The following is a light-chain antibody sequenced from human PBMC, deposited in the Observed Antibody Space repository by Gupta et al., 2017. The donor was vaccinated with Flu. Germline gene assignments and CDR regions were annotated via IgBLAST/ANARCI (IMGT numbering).Light chain of an antibody. Sequence: SALTQPASVSGSPCPSIAISCTGSNSDVGGYNVVSWYHQDPAKAPNLLIYEVTKRPAGVAARFSGSKSGNTASLTIAEHEEEDEADYYVGADTTSRNLVFGGGTNLTVL. V-gene: IGLV2-14*01. CDR1: NSDVGGYNV. J-gene: IGLJ3*02. CDR2: EVT. CDR3: GADTTSRNLV.